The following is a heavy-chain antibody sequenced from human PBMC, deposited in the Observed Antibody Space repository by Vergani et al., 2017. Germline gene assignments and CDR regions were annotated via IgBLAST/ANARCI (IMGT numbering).Heavy chain of an antibody. D-gene: IGHD2-15*01. CDR3: ARRSGGYYSGGKVHPLRTAFDV. CDR1: GGSISAGYYF. CDR2: ISSSGNA. J-gene: IGHJ3*01. V-gene: IGHV4-61*02. Sequence: QVQLQASGPGRVKPSQTLSLTCTMSGGSISAGYYFWSWIRQPPGKGLEWLGSISSSGNASHSPSLKTRVSMSVDTSKNQFSLTVTSVTAADTAIYFCARRSGGYYSGGKVHPLRTAFDVWGHGKVVTVSS.